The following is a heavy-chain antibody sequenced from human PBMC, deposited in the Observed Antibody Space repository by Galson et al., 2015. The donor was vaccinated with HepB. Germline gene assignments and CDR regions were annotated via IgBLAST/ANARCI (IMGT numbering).Heavy chain of an antibody. CDR2: IYPGDSDT. CDR3: ARHPTRYGSGSYLDY. D-gene: IGHD3-10*01. J-gene: IGHJ4*02. CDR1: GYNFTSYW. V-gene: IGHV5-51*01. Sequence: QSGAEVKKPGESLKISCKGSGYNFTSYWIGWVRQMPGKGLEWMGIIYPGDSDTRYSPSFQGQVTISADKSISTAYLQWSSLKASDTAMYYCARHPTRYGSGSYLDYWGQGTLVTVSS.